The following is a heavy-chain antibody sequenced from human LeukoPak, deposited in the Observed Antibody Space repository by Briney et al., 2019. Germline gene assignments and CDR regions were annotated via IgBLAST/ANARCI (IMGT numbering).Heavy chain of an antibody. CDR3: ARGGAARPAGFDY. D-gene: IGHD6-6*01. Sequence: SETLSLTCTVSGGSISSGDYYWSWIRQPPGKGLEWIGYIYYSGSTYYNPSLKSRVTISVDTSKNQFSLKLSSVTAADTAVYYCARGGAARPAGFDYWGQGTLVTVSS. J-gene: IGHJ4*02. V-gene: IGHV4-30-4*08. CDR2: IYYSGST. CDR1: GGSISSGDYY.